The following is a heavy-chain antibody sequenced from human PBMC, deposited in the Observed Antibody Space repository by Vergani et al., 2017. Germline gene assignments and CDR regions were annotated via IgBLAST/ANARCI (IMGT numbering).Heavy chain of an antibody. V-gene: IGHV1-69*08. Sequence: QVQLVQSGAEVKKPGSSVKVSCKASGGTFSSYTISWVRQAPGQGLEWMGRIITILGIANYAQKFQGRVTITADKSTSTAYMELGSLRTEDTAVYYCARDSVRGDISGCRPYYYYGMDFWGQGTTVTVSS. CDR3: ARDSVRGDISGCRPYYYYGMDF. D-gene: IGHD3-22*01. J-gene: IGHJ6*02. CDR2: IITILGIA. CDR1: GGTFSSYT.